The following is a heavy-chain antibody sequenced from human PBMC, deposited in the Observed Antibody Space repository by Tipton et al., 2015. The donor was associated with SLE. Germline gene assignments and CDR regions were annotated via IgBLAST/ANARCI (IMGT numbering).Heavy chain of an antibody. V-gene: IGHV4-34*01. CDR2: IDYCGTT. D-gene: IGHD1-1*01. CDR3: ARSMLEPTRRYFDY. CDR1: GMQFTVYY. Sequence: TLSLTCGVSGMQFTVYYWTWIRQPPGGGLGGVGEIDYCGTTNYSPSLNNRVTMSLDTSKKQISLQLTSVTAADTAVYYCARSMLEPTRRYFDYWGQGILVTVSS. J-gene: IGHJ4*02.